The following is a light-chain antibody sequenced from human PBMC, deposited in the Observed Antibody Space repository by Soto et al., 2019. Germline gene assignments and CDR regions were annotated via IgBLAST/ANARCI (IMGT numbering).Light chain of an antibody. V-gene: IGKV1-39*01. CDR2: AAS. CDR1: QSISSY. CDR3: QQSYSTPFP. Sequence: DIQMTQSPSSLSASVGDRVTITGRASQSISSYLNWYQQKPGKAPKLLIYAASSLQSGVPSRFSGSGSGTHFTLTISSLQPEDFATYYCQQSYSTPFPFGPGTKVDIK. J-gene: IGKJ3*01.